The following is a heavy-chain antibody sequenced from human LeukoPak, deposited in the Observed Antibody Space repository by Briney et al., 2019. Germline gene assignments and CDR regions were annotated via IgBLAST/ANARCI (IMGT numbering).Heavy chain of an antibody. V-gene: IGHV4-59*08. CDR2: IYYTGST. J-gene: IGHJ4*02. CDR3: ARHRAYSSPSPFDY. CDR1: GGSISSLY. Sequence: PSETLSLTCSVSGGSISSLYWSWIRQPPGKGLEWIGYIYYTGSTNYNPSLKSRVIMFVDMSKNQFSLRLSSVTAADTAVYYCARHRAYSSPSPFDYWGQGTLVTVSS. D-gene: IGHD6-6*01.